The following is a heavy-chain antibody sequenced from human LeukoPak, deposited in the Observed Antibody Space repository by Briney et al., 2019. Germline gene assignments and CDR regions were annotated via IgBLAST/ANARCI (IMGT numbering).Heavy chain of an antibody. Sequence: SETLSLTCTVSGGSISSYYWSWIRQPPGKGLEWIGYIYYSGSTNYNPSLKSRVTILVDTSKNQFSLKLSSVTAADTAVYYCATSQYCSSTSCGNTWGQGTLVTVSS. CDR2: IYYSGST. J-gene: IGHJ5*02. CDR1: GGSISSYY. D-gene: IGHD2-2*01. CDR3: ATSQYCSSTSCGNT. V-gene: IGHV4-59*01.